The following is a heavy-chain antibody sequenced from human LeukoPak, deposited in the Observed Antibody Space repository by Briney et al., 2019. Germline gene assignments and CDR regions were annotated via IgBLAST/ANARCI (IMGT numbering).Heavy chain of an antibody. J-gene: IGHJ4*02. D-gene: IGHD6-19*01. CDR2: IYYSGST. CDR3: ARENQSGGTVVSAVAALDY. V-gene: IGHV4-39*07. CDR1: GFTVSSTY. Sequence: GSLRLSCLASGFTVSSTYMSWIRQPPGKGLEWIGSIYYSGSTYYNPSLKSRVTISVDTSKNQFSLKLSSVTAADTAVYYCARENQSGGTVVSAVAALDYWGQGTLVTVSS.